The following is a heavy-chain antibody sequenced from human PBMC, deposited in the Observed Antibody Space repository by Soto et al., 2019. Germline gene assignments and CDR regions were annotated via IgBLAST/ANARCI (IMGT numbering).Heavy chain of an antibody. CDR1: GYSFTSYW. CDR3: ARAADWPHRDLVY. D-gene: IGHD2-21*01. J-gene: IGHJ4*02. CDR2: IYPGDSDT. Sequence: GESLKISCKGSGYSFTSYWIGWVRQMPGKGLEWMGIIYPGDSDTRYSPSFQGQVTISADKSTSTAYLQWSSLKASDTAMYYCARAADWPHRDLVYWGQGTLVTAPQ. V-gene: IGHV5-51*01.